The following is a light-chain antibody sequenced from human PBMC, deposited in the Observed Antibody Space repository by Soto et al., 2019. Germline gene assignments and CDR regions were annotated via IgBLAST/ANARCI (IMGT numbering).Light chain of an antibody. Sequence: DIQMTQSPSSLSASVGDRVTITCRASQSINNYLNWYQQKPGKAPKLLIYAASTLQSGVPSRFSGSGFGTDFTLTISSLQHDDFATYYCQQSYSDLSFGGGTKVEIK. CDR3: QQSYSDLS. J-gene: IGKJ4*01. CDR2: AAS. CDR1: QSINNY. V-gene: IGKV1-39*01.